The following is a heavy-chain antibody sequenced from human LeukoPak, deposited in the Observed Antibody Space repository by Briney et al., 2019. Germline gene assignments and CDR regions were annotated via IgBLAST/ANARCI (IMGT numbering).Heavy chain of an antibody. CDR2: IKQDGSEK. J-gene: IGHJ5*02. CDR1: GFTFSNYW. Sequence: PGGSLRLSCAASGFTFSNYWMSWVRQAPGKGLEWVAKIKQDGSEKYYVDSVRGRFTISRDNAKNSLYLQMNSLRAEDTALYYCASHAAGFFSWGQGTLVTVSS. CDR3: ASHAAGFFS. D-gene: IGHD6-19*01. V-gene: IGHV3-7*03.